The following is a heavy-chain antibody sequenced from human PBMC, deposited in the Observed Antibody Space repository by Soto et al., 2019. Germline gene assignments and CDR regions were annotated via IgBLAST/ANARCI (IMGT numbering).Heavy chain of an antibody. CDR2: ISGSGGST. Sequence: EVQLLESGGGLVQPGGSLRLSCAASGFTFSSYAMSWVRQAPGKGLEWVSAISGSGGSTYYADSVKGRFTICRDNSKNTLYLQMNIMRAEDTAVYYCAKIYYDILTGYYRGDAFDIWGQETMVTVSS. CDR1: GFTFSSYA. D-gene: IGHD3-9*01. V-gene: IGHV3-23*01. CDR3: AKIYYDILTGYYRGDAFDI. J-gene: IGHJ3*02.